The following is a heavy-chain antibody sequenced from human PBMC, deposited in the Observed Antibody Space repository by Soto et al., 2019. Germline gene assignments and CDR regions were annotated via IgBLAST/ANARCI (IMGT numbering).Heavy chain of an antibody. CDR1: GFTFSSYA. D-gene: IGHD3-22*01. CDR3: AKDRGWYYDSSGYYPTGFDY. J-gene: IGHJ4*02. Sequence: EVQLLESGGGLVQPGGSLRLSCAASGFTFSSYAMSWVRQAPGKGLEWVSAISGSGGSTYYADSVKGRFTISRDNSKNTLYLQMNSLRAEDTAVYYCAKDRGWYYDSSGYYPTGFDYWGQGTLVTVSS. V-gene: IGHV3-23*01. CDR2: ISGSGGST.